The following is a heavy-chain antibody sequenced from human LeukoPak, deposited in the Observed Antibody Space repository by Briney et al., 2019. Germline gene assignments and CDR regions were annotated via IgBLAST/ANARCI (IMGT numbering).Heavy chain of an antibody. CDR1: GGSFSGYY. Sequence: SETLSLTCAVYGGSFSGYYWSWIRQPPGKGLEWIGEINHSGSTNYNPSLKSRVTISVDTSKNQFSLKLSSVTAADTAVYYCARGVLEWLFSSNYYYYYGMDVGGQGTTVTVSS. CDR3: ARGVLEWLFSSNYYYYYGMDV. D-gene: IGHD3-3*01. J-gene: IGHJ6*02. CDR2: INHSGST. V-gene: IGHV4-34*01.